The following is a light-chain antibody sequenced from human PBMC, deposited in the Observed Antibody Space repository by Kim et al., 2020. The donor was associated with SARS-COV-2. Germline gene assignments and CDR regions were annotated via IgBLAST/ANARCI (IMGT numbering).Light chain of an antibody. V-gene: IGLV2-14*04. CDR1: SGDVGGYDY. Sequence: GQTITSTGTGTSGDVGGYDYVSWYQQHPGKAPKLMIYDVSKRPSGISSRFSGSKSGNTASLTISGLQAEDEADYYCSSYTSSSTYVFGTGTKVTVL. CDR3: SSYTSSSTYV. CDR2: DVS. J-gene: IGLJ1*01.